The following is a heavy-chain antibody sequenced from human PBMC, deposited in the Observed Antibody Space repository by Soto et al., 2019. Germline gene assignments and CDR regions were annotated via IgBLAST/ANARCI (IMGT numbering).Heavy chain of an antibody. CDR1: RAFINSGGFY. Sequence: PSETLSLTCAVSRAFINSGGFYYSWIRQPPGKGLEWLGYIFHSGSTYYNPSLRSRVTISVDRSKNQFSLDLTSVTAADTAVYYGASVRGPWGQGTLVNVS. J-gene: IGHJ5*02. D-gene: IGHD3-10*01. V-gene: IGHV4-30-2*01. CDR3: ASVRGP. CDR2: IFHSGST.